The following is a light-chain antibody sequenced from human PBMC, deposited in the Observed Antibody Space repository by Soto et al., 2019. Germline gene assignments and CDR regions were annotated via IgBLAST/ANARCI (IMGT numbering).Light chain of an antibody. Sequence: QSALAQPHSVSGSPGQSVTISCTGTSSDVGAYNFASWYQQRPGTAPRLIIYDVNKRPSGVPDRFSGSKSGNTASLTISGLQAEDEADYYCCSYAGNYKYVXGSGTRSPS. CDR3: CSYAGNYKYV. CDR1: SSDVGAYNF. V-gene: IGLV2-11*01. J-gene: IGLJ1*01. CDR2: DVN.